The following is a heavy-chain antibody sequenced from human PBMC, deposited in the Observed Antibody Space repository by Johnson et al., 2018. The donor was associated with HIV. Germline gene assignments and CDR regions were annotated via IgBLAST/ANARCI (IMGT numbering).Heavy chain of an antibody. CDR1: GFTLSIYG. Sequence: QVQLVESGGGVVQPGGSLRLSCAASGFTLSIYGMHWVRQAPGKGLEWVTFIRYDRSNKYYADSVKGRFTISRDNSKNTVYLQMNGLRAEDTAVYHCAKDLYSSSWTNDAFDIWGQGTMVTVSS. CDR2: IRYDRSNK. J-gene: IGHJ3*02. D-gene: IGHD6-13*01. CDR3: AKDLYSSSWTNDAFDI. V-gene: IGHV3-30*02.